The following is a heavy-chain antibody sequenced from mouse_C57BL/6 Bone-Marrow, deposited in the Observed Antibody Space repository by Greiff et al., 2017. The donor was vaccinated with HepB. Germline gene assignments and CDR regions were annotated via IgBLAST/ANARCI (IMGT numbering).Heavy chain of an antibody. CDR2: IYPSDSET. V-gene: IGHV1-61*01. CDR1: GYTFTSYW. Sequence: VQLQQPGAELVRPGSSVKLSCKASGYTFTSYWMDWVKQRPGQGLEWIGNIYPSDSETHYTQKFKDKATLTVDKSSSTAYMQLSSLTSEDSAVYYCARRGIYYDYVYFDYWGQGTTLTVSS. D-gene: IGHD2-4*01. CDR3: ARRGIYYDYVYFDY. J-gene: IGHJ2*01.